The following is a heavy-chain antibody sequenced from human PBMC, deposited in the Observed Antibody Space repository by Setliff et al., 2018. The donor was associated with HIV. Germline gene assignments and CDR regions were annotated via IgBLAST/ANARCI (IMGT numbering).Heavy chain of an antibody. J-gene: IGHJ3*02. CDR1: GDSISTSNSY. V-gene: IGHV4-39*01. CDR3: ARHQVIPTVIGAFDI. CDR2: LYYGGST. D-gene: IGHD3-16*02. Sequence: KTSETLSLTCTVSGDSISTSNSYWGWVRQPPGKGLEWIGSLYYGGSTYYNPSLKSRVTISVDTSKNHFSLKLSSVTAADTAVYYCARHQVIPTVIGAFDIWGQGTVVT.